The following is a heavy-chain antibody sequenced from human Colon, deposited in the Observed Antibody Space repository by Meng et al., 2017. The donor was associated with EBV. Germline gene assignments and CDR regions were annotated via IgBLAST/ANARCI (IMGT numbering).Heavy chain of an antibody. CDR3: ARTFGYCSNNNCPRTLGY. V-gene: IGHV4-34*02. Sequence: QVPLQQWGAGLLKPSETLSLTRGVSGGSLSGYYWSWIRHFPGRTLEFIGDINHSGSANYNPSLRSRVTISVDTSKNQIFLNLHSVTAADTAVYHCARTFGYCSNNNCPRTLGYWGQGTLVTVSS. J-gene: IGHJ4*02. D-gene: IGHD2-2*03. CDR1: GGSLSGYY. CDR2: INHSGSA.